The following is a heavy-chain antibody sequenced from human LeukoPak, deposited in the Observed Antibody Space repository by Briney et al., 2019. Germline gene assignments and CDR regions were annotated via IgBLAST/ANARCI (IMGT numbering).Heavy chain of an antibody. CDR3: ATERWAEYSYGFNWFDP. CDR1: GGSFSGYY. D-gene: IGHD5-18*01. CDR2: IYYSGSS. V-gene: IGHV4-39*01. J-gene: IGHJ5*02. Sequence: SETLSLTCAVYGGSFSGYYWGWIRQPPGKGLEWIWSIYYSGSSYYNPSLKSRVTISVDTSKNQFSLKLSSVTAADTAVYYCATERWAEYSYGFNWFDPWGQGTLVTVSS.